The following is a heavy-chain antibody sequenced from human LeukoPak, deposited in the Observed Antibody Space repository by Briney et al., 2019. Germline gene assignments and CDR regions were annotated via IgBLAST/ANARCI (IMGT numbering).Heavy chain of an antibody. V-gene: IGHV4-59*08. CDR1: GDSISGYY. CDR2: IYSSGDT. J-gene: IGHJ4*02. Sequence: RASETLSLTCTVSGDSISGYYCSWIRQAPGRGLEWIGQIYSSGDTTYNPSLKTRVTISVDTSRNHFSLQLSSVTAADTAVYYCARRPAIVGAQTPFDYWGQGPLVTVSS. D-gene: IGHD1-26*01. CDR3: ARRPAIVGAQTPFDY.